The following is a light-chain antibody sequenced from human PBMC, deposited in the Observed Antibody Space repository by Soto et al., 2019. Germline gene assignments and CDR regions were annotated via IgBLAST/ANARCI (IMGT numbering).Light chain of an antibody. J-gene: IGKJ1*01. V-gene: IGKV1-5*03. CDR3: QQYNSYSQWT. Sequence: DIQMTQSPSILSASVGDRVTITCRASQSISSWLAWYQQKPGKAPNLLIHKASHLESGVPFRFSGSGSGTEFTLTISSLQPDDFATYYCQQYNSYSQWTFGQGTKVDNK. CDR1: QSISSW. CDR2: KAS.